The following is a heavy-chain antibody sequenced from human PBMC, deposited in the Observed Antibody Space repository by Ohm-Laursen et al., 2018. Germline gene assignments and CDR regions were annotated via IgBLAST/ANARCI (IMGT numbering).Heavy chain of an antibody. CDR1: GFTFGDYA. CDR3: AKDLVATYYYYGMDV. V-gene: IGHV3-9*01. Sequence: SLRLSCSASGFTFGDYAMHWVRQAPGKGLEWVSSISWNSGKIDYADSVKGRFTISRDNAKNSLYLQINSLRPEDTALYYCAKDLVATYYYYGMDVWGQGTTVTVSS. J-gene: IGHJ6*02. D-gene: IGHD5-12*01. CDR2: ISWNSGKI.